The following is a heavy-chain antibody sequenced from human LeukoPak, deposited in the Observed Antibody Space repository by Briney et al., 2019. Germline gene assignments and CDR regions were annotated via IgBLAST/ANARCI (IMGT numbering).Heavy chain of an antibody. CDR1: GGSFSGYY. D-gene: IGHD2-15*01. Sequence: PSETLSLTCAVYGGSFSGYYWGWIRQTPGKGLEWIGSINYSGSTYYNPSLKSRVTISVDTSKNQFSLKLNSVTAADTAVYYCARHTVVVAATRDYFDYWGQGTLVTVSS. CDR3: ARHTVVVAATRDYFDY. J-gene: IGHJ4*02. V-gene: IGHV4-34*01. CDR2: INYSGST.